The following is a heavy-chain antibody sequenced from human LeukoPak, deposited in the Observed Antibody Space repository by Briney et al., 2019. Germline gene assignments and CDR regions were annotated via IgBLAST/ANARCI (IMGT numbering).Heavy chain of an antibody. J-gene: IGHJ4*02. D-gene: IGHD4-11*01. CDR1: GYIFTSYG. CDR2: ISAYNGNT. CDR3: ARDRAVTTHSQERDFDY. Sequence: GASVKVSCTASGYIFTSYGISWVRQAPGQGLEWMGWISAYNGNTNHAQKLQGRVTMTTDTSTSTAYMELRSLRSDDTAVYYCARDRAVTTHSQERDFDYWGQGTLVTVSS. V-gene: IGHV1-18*01.